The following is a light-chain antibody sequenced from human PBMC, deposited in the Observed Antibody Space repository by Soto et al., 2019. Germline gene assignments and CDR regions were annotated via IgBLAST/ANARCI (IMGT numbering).Light chain of an antibody. Sequence: QSALTQPASVSGSPGQSIAISCTGTSSDLGGYNYVSWYQQHPGKAPKLMIYDVSNWPSGVSNRFSGSKSGNTASLTISGLQAEDEADYYCSSYTSSSTLYVFGTGTKLTVL. CDR2: DVS. V-gene: IGLV2-14*01. J-gene: IGLJ1*01. CDR3: SSYTSSSTLYV. CDR1: SSDLGGYNY.